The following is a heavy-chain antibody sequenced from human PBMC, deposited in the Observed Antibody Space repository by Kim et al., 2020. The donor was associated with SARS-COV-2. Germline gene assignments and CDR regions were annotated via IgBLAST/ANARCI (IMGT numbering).Heavy chain of an antibody. CDR3: ARHLWAVAD. J-gene: IGHJ4*02. D-gene: IGHD6-19*01. CDR2: IYYSGST. CDR1: GGSISSSSYY. V-gene: IGHV4-39*01. Sequence: SETLSLTCTVSGGSISSSSYYWGWIRQPPGKGLEWIGSIYYSGSTYYNPSLKSRVTISVDTSKNQFSLKLSSVTAADTAVYYCARHLWAVADWGQGTLVTVSS.